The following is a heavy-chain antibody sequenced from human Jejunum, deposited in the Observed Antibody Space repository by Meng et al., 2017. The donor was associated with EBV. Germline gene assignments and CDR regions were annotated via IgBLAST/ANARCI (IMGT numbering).Heavy chain of an antibody. CDR1: GGFFSGYY. CDR2: INHSGST. J-gene: IGHJ5*02. Sequence: VQLQQWGAGLLKPSGTLSLTCAVYGGFFSGYYWSWIRQPPGKGLEWIGEINHSGSTNYNPSLKSRVTISVDTSKNQFSLKLSSVTAADTAVYYCAREARSSGYHPGIGPWGQGTLVTVSS. D-gene: IGHD3-22*01. V-gene: IGHV4-34*01. CDR3: AREARSSGYHPGIGP.